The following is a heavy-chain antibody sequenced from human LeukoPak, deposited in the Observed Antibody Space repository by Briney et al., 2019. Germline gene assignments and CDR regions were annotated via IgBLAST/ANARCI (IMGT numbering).Heavy chain of an antibody. D-gene: IGHD2-2*01. CDR1: GYTFTSYG. V-gene: IGHV1-18*01. CDR3: ARRYCSSTSCHHHFDY. CDR2: ISAYNGNT. Sequence: ASVKVSCKASGYTFTSYGISWVRQAPGQGLEWMGWISAYNGNTNYAQKLQGRVTMTTDTSTSTAYMELRSLRSDDTAVYYCARRYCSSTSCHHHFDYRGQGTLVTVSS. J-gene: IGHJ4*02.